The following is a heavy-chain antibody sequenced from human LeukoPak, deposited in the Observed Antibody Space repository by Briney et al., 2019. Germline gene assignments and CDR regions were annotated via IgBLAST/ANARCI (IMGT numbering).Heavy chain of an antibody. CDR3: AKDPGYCSGGSCYPYFDY. CDR1: GFTFSSYA. CDR2: ISGSGGST. V-gene: IGHV3-23*01. Sequence: TGGSLRLSCAASGFTFSSYAMSWVRQAPGKGLEWVSAISGSGGSTYYADSVKGRFTISRDNSKNTLYLQMNSLRAEDTAVYYCAKDPGYCSGGSCYPYFDYWGQGTLVTASS. D-gene: IGHD2-15*01. J-gene: IGHJ4*02.